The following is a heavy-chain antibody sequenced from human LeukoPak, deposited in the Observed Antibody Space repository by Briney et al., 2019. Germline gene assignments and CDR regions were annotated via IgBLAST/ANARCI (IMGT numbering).Heavy chain of an antibody. V-gene: IGHV4-39*01. Sequence: SETLSLTCTVSGGSISSSSYYWAWIRQPPGKGLEWIGSISYSGSTYYNPSLKSRVTISVDTSKNQFSLSLSSVTAADTAVYYCATLSLYCSGGSCYSGLFDYWGQGTLVTVSS. CDR2: ISYSGST. CDR1: GGSISSSSYY. CDR3: ATLSLYCSGGSCYSGLFDY. D-gene: IGHD2-15*01. J-gene: IGHJ4*02.